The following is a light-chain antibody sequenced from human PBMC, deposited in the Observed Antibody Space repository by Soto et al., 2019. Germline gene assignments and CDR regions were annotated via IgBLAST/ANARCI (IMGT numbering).Light chain of an antibody. CDR1: SSDVGGYNY. V-gene: IGLV2-8*01. Sequence: QSVLTQPPSASGSPGQSVTISCTGSSSDVGGYNYVSWYQQHPGKVPKLMIYDVSKRPSGVPDRFSGSKSGNTASLTVSGLQAEDEADYYCSSYAGSNIVVFGGGTKLTVL. CDR2: DVS. J-gene: IGLJ2*01. CDR3: SSYAGSNIVV.